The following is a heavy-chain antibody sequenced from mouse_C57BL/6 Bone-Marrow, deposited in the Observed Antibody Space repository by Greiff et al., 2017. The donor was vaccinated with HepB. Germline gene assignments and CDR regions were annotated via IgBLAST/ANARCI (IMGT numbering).Heavy chain of an antibody. V-gene: IGHV1-85*01. CDR3: ARDWDDFDY. Sequence: QVQLKESGPELVKPGASVKLSCKASGYTFTSYDINWVMQRPGQGLEWIGWIYPGDGSTKYNEKFKGKATLTVDTSSSTAYMELHSLTSEDTAIYFCARDWDDFDYWGQGTTPTVTS. D-gene: IGHD4-1*01. J-gene: IGHJ2*01. CDR1: GYTFTSYD. CDR2: IYPGDGST.